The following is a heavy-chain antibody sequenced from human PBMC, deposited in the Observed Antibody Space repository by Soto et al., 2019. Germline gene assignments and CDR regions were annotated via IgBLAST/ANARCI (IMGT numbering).Heavy chain of an antibody. J-gene: IGHJ6*04. CDR2: IKQDGSEK. CDR1: GFTFSSYW. CDR3: AGLSEATGRDIVVVVAALDV. D-gene: IGHD2-15*01. Sequence: GGSLRLSCAASGFTFSSYWMSWVRQAPGKGLEWVANIKQDGSEKYYVDSVKGRFTISRDNAKNSLYLQMNSLRAEDTAVYYCAGLSEATGRDIVVVVAALDVWGKGTTVTVSS. V-gene: IGHV3-7*01.